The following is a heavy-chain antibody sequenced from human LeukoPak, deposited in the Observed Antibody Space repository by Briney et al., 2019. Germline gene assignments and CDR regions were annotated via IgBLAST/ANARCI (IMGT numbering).Heavy chain of an antibody. CDR2: LYTNDNT. V-gene: IGHV4-61*02. Sequence: SEALSLTCSVSGGSITSGRYYWTWIRQPAGKGLEWIVRLYTNDNTNYDPSLEIRVSISVDKSKSQFYLQLTSVNAADTAVYFCARGVVTDDYYMDVWGKGITVIVSS. CDR3: ARGVVTDDYYMDV. D-gene: IGHD2-21*02. J-gene: IGHJ6*03. CDR1: GGSITSGRYY.